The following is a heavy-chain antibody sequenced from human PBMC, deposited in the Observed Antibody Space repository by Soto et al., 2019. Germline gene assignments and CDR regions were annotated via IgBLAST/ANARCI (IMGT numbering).Heavy chain of an antibody. CDR3: ARGRPYGMDV. CDR1: GFTFGSYW. V-gene: IGHV3-74*01. J-gene: IGHJ6*02. Sequence: LRLSCAASGFTFGSYWMNWVRQAPGKGLVWVSRIDSDGSSTIYADSVKGRFTTSRDNAKNTLYLQMSSLRVEDTAVYYCARGRPYGMDVWGQGTTVTVSS. CDR2: IDSDGSST.